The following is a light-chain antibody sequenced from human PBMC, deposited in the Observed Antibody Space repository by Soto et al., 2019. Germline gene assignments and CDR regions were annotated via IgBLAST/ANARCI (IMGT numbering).Light chain of an antibody. CDR3: AAWDDSLNGFV. J-gene: IGLJ1*01. Sequence: QPVLTQPPSASGTPGQRVTISCSGSSSNIGSNTVNWYQHLPGTAPKLLIYTNNQRPSRVPDRFSGSKSGTSASLAISGLQSEDEADYYCAAWDDSLNGFVFGTGTKLTVL. CDR2: TNN. CDR1: SSNIGSNT. V-gene: IGLV1-44*01.